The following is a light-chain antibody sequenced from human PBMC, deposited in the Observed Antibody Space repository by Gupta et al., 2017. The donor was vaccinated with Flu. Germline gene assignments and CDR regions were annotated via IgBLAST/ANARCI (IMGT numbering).Light chain of an antibody. CDR1: GLEAKY. J-gene: IGLJ2*01. CDR3: QTWDSSTPLV. V-gene: IGLV3-1*01. Sequence: SYEVSQPPSVSVSPGQTASVTCSGDGLEAKYVSWYQQRPGQSPILVIYQHNQRPSGIPERFSGSTSGNTATLPVSGTQAGDEADYYCQTWDSSTPLVFGGGTKLTVL. CDR2: QHN.